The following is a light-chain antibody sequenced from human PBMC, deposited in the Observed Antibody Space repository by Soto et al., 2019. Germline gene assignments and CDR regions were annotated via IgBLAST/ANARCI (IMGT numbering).Light chain of an antibody. CDR2: EDN. CDR1: SGGFPSNS. J-gene: IGLJ2*01. CDR3: QSYDSNTVV. Sequence: NFMLTQSHSVSESPGKTVIISCTRSSGGFPSNSVQWYQQRPGSAPTTIISEDNQRPSGVPDRFSGSTDGSSNSASLIISGLQTEDEADYYCQSYDSNTVVFGGGTKVTVL. V-gene: IGLV6-57*03.